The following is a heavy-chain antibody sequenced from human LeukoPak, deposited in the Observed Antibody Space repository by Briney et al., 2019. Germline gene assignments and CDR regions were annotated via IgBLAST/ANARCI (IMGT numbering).Heavy chain of an antibody. CDR2: IYSGGST. CDR1: GFTVSSNY. D-gene: IGHD5-24*01. Sequence: GGSLRLSCAASGFTVSSNYMSWVRQAPGKGLEWVSVIYSGGSTYYADSVKGRFTISRGNSKNTLYLQMNSLRAEDTAVYYCASDLRRDGYNYAFDIWGQGTMVTVSS. J-gene: IGHJ3*02. CDR3: ASDLRRDGYNYAFDI. V-gene: IGHV3-66*01.